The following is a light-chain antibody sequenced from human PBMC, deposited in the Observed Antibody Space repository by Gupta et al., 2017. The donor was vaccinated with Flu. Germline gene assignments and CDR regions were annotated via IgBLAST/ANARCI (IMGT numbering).Light chain of an antibody. CDR3: RQREGWPWA. CDR2: KGS. V-gene: IGKV2-30*01. J-gene: IGKJ1*01. Sequence: VTLAKPASISCSTSQSRGYSDGNTYSNCLQQSAGQAPMRLLYKGSHPDSGLPDRISGSASGTDFILKISMGAAEDVVVYYCRQREGWPWAFGQGTKVEIK. CDR1: QSRGYSDGNTY.